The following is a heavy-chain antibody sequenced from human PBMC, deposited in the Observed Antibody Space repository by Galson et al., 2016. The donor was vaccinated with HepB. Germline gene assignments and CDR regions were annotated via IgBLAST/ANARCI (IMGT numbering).Heavy chain of an antibody. CDR2: TTNSGST. J-gene: IGHJ6*02. V-gene: IGHV4-59*03. Sequence: ETLSLTCTVSGGFISPDYWSWFRQPPGKGLEWIGYTTNSGSTNYNPSLKSRVTISVDTSKNQFSLKLSSVTAADTAVYFCAKHMMVTSNYFYYGMGVWGQGTTVTVSS. CDR1: GGFISPDY. D-gene: IGHD2-21*02. CDR3: AKHMMVTSNYFYYGMGV.